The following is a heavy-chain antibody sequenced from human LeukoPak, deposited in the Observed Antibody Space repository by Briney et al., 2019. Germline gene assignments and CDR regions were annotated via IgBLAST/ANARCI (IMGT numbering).Heavy chain of an antibody. J-gene: IGHJ4*02. CDR2: IYSGGTT. CDR1: GFTVSSNY. CDR3: AKDVPAGYFDS. Sequence: GGSLRLSCAASGFTVSSNYMSWVRQAPGKGLEWVSVIYSGGTTYYADSVKGRFTISRDNSKNTLYLQMNSLRAEDTALYYCAKDVPAGYFDSWGQGTLVTVSS. D-gene: IGHD2-2*01. V-gene: IGHV3-53*05.